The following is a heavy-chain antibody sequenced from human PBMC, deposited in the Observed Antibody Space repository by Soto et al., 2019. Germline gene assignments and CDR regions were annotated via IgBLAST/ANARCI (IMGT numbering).Heavy chain of an antibody. CDR1: GFSFSIHA. V-gene: IGHV3-30-3*01. CDR3: ASGAAFYCDTSRY. CDR2: MSPNGDNQ. Sequence: QVELVESGGGVVQSGGSLRLSCAAPGFSFSIHALHWIRQAPGEGLEWVAVMSPNGDNQYYADSVKGRFTISRDTSKSTLSLQMTSLRPEDTAVYYCASGAAFYCDTSRYWGQGTLVTVSS. D-gene: IGHD3-22*01. J-gene: IGHJ4*02.